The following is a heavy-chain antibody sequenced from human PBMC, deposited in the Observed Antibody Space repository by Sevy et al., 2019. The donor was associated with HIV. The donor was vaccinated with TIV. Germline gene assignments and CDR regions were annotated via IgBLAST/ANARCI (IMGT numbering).Heavy chain of an antibody. CDR3: AKVWAAGGAFDI. V-gene: IGHV3-23*01. CDR1: GFTFSSYA. J-gene: IGHJ3*02. Sequence: GGSLRLSCAASGFTFSSYAMSWVRQAPGKGLEWVSTISGSGGSTYYAASVKGRFTISRDNSKNTLYLQMNSLRAEDTAVYYCAKVWAAGGAFDIWGQGTMVTVSS. D-gene: IGHD6-13*01. CDR2: ISGSGGST.